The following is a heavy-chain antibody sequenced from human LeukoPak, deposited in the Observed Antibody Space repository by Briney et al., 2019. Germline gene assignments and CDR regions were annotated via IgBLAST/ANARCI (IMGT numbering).Heavy chain of an antibody. Sequence: GSLRLSCAASGFTFSSYAMHWVRQAPGKGLEWIGEINHSGSTNYNPSLKSRVTISVDTSKNQFSLKLSSVTAADTAVYYCATTDYYYYMDVWGKGTTVTVSS. D-gene: IGHD1-14*01. CDR2: INHSGST. V-gene: IGHV4-34*08. CDR1: GFTFSSYA. J-gene: IGHJ6*03. CDR3: ATTDYYYYMDV.